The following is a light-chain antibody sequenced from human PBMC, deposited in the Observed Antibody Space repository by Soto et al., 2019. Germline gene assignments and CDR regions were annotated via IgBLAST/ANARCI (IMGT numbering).Light chain of an antibody. Sequence: EIVMTQSPATLSVSPGAPAPLSCRASQGISRTLAWYQLKSGQAPRLLFYGASTRATGVPARFSGSGSGTEFTLTISSLQSEDFAVYYCQQYNNWPRDTFGQGTRLEIK. CDR1: QGISRT. V-gene: IGKV3-15*01. CDR2: GAS. CDR3: QQYNNWPRDT. J-gene: IGKJ5*01.